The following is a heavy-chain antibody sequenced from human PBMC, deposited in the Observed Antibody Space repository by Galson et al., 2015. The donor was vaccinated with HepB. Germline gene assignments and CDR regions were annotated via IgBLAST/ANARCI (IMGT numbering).Heavy chain of an antibody. Sequence: SVKVSCKASGYTFTSYAMHWVRQAPGQRLEWMGWINAGNGNTKYSQKFQGRVTITRDTSASTAYMELSSLRSEDTAVYYCARDLRDGYNYETRWYFDLWGRGTLVTVSS. D-gene: IGHD5-24*01. J-gene: IGHJ2*01. CDR1: GYTFTSYA. CDR2: INAGNGNT. CDR3: ARDLRDGYNYETRWYFDL. V-gene: IGHV1-3*01.